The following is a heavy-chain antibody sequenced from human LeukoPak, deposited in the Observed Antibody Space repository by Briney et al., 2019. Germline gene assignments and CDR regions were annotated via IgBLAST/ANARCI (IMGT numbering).Heavy chain of an antibody. CDR1: GYTFTSYD. CDR2: MNPNSGNT. Sequence: ASVKVSCKASGYTFTSYDINWVRQATGQGLERMGWMNPNSGNTGYARKFQGRVTMTRNTSISTAYMELSSLRSEDTAVYYCARGEQWLSDFDYWGQGTLVTVSS. V-gene: IGHV1-8*01. J-gene: IGHJ4*02. D-gene: IGHD6-19*01. CDR3: ARGEQWLSDFDY.